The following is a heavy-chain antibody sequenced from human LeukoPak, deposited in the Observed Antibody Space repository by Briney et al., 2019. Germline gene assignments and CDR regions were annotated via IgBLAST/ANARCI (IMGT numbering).Heavy chain of an antibody. V-gene: IGHV3-66*01. D-gene: IGHD6-19*01. J-gene: IGHJ4*02. Sequence: GGSLRLSCAASGFTVSSNYMSWVRQAPGKGLEWVSVIYSGGSTYYADSVKGRFTISRDNSKNTLYLQMNSLRAEDTAVYYCAWTAVAGDFDYWGQGTLVTVSS. CDR2: IYSGGST. CDR3: AWTAVAGDFDY. CDR1: GFTVSSNY.